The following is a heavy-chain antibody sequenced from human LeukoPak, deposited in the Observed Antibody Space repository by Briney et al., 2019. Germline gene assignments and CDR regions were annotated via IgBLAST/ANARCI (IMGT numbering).Heavy chain of an antibody. V-gene: IGHV3-23*01. CDR2: ISGGGGST. CDR3: AKTRGPSSTVAGTSYYFDY. CDR1: GFTFSSYA. Sequence: GGSLRLSCAASGFTFSSYAMSWVRQAPGKGLEWVSTISGGGGSTYYADSVKGRFTISRDNSKNTLYLRMNSLRAEDTAVYYCAKTRGPSSTVAGTSYYFDYWGQGTLVTVSS. D-gene: IGHD6-19*01. J-gene: IGHJ4*02.